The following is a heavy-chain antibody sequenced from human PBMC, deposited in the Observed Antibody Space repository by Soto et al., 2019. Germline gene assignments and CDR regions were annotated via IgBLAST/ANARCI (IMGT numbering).Heavy chain of an antibody. CDR1: GGTFNNYA. Sequence: QVQLVQSGAEVKRPGSSVKVSCKASGGTFNNYALSWVRQAPGQGLEWMGGIIPIFNSANYAQKFQGRVTITADDSTSTAYMELLSLRPYDTAVYYCAREVTVASYSFDFWGQGTLVTVSS. J-gene: IGHJ4*02. CDR2: IIPIFNSA. CDR3: AREVTVASYSFDF. D-gene: IGHD5-12*01. V-gene: IGHV1-69*01.